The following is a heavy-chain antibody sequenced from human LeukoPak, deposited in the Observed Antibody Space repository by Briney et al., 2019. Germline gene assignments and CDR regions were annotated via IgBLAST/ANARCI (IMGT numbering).Heavy chain of an antibody. V-gene: IGHV4-59*08. CDR2: IYYSGST. J-gene: IGHJ4*02. CDR1: GGSISSYY. Sequence: SETLSLTCTASGGSISSYYWSWIRQPPGKGLEWIGYIYYSGSTDYNPSLKSRVTISVDTSKNQFSLKLSSVTAADTAVYYCATYGDYDYWGQGTLVTVSS. CDR3: ATYGDYDY. D-gene: IGHD4-17*01.